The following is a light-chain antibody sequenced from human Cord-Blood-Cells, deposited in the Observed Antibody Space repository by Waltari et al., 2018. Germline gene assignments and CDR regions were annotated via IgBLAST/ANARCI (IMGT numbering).Light chain of an antibody. CDR3: HQRYSTLALT. CDR1: QSISSY. J-gene: IGKJ4*02. CDR2: AAS. V-gene: IGKV1-39*01. Sequence: DIQMTQSPSSLSVSVGDRVTITCRASQSISSYLNWYQQKPGKAPKLLIYAASSLQSGVPSRFSSSGSATNFTLTISSLQPEDYATYYCHQRYSTLALTFGGGTKVEIK.